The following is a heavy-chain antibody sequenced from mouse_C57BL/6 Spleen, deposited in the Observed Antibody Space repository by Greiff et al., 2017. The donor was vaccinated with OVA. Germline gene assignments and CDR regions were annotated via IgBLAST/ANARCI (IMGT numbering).Heavy chain of an antibody. J-gene: IGHJ3*01. CDR3: ARRGCNYAWFAD. D-gene: IGHD2-4*01. V-gene: IGHV1-50*01. CDR2: IDPSDSYT. CDR1: GYTFTSYW. Sequence: QVQLQQPGAELVKPGASVKLSCKASGYTFTSYWMQWVKQRPGQGLEWIGEIDPSDSYTYYNQKFKGKAILSVDTSSSQAYMQLSSPTSEDSAVYYCARRGCNYAWFADWGKGTLVTVSA.